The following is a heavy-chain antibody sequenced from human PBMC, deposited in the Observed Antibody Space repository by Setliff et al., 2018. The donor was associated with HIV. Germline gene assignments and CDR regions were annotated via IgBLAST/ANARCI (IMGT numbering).Heavy chain of an antibody. CDR2: IYASGST. CDR1: GGSFSSYH. D-gene: IGHD3-10*01. J-gene: IGHJ6*03. V-gene: IGHV4-4*07. CDR3: ARVGASGVPSTMDYYYYMDV. Sequence: SETLSLTCTVSGGSFSSYHWSWIRHRAGKGLEWIGHIYASGSTKYNPSLESRVTMSVDTSRTQFSLKWRSVTAADTAVYYCARVGASGVPSTMDYYYYMDVWGKGTTVTVSS.